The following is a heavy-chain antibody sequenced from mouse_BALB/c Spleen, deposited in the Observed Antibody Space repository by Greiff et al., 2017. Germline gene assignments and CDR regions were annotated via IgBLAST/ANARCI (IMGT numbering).Heavy chain of an antibody. J-gene: IGHJ3*01. CDR2: ISDGGSYT. D-gene: IGHD1-2*01. CDR3: AREDTTATSAWFAY. Sequence: EVQRVESGGGLVKPGGSLKLSCAASGFTFSDYYMYWVRQTPEKRLEWVATISDGGSYTYYPDSVKGRFTISRDNAKNNLYLQMSSLKSEDTAMYYCAREDTTATSAWFAYWGQGTLVTVSA. V-gene: IGHV5-4*02. CDR1: GFTFSDYY.